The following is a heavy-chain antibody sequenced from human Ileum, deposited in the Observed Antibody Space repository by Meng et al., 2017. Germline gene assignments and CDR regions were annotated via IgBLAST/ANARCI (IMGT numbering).Heavy chain of an antibody. CDR3: AKDPDELNS. J-gene: IGHJ4*02. D-gene: IGHD4-23*01. CDR2: ISSSARNT. Sequence: EVELVESGGGLVQPGGSLRLSCAASGFPFSSYAMNWVRQAPGRGLEWVSGISSSARNTYYADSVMGRFTISRDNSKNTVYLQMTSLRVEDTAVYYCAKDPDELNSWGQGTLVTVSS. CDR1: GFPFSSYA. V-gene: IGHV3-23*04.